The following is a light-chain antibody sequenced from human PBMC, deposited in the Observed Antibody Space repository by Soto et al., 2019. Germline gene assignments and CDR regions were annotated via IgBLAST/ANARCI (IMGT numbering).Light chain of an antibody. CDR2: GAS. CDR1: QSVSSSY. CDR3: QQHDRSHPPWT. Sequence: EIVLTQSPCTLSLSPGERATLSCRASQSVSSSYFACYQQKPGQAPRLLIYGASIRATGIPDRFSGSGSGTDLTLTLSSLGPEDFEVYYCQQHDRSHPPWTFGQGTKVEIK. J-gene: IGKJ1*01. V-gene: IGKV3-20*01.